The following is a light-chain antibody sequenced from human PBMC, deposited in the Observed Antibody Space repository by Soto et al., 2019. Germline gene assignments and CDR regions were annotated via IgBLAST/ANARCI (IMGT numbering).Light chain of an antibody. V-gene: IGLV2-14*01. CDR3: WSYTSRSTNV. J-gene: IGLJ1*01. CDR2: EIN. Sequence: QSALTQPASVSGSPGQSITISCTGTSSDIGGYKFVSWYQHLPGKAPKLMIFEINKRPSGVSNRFSGSKSGNTASLTISGLQPEDEADYYCWSYTSRSTNVFGTGTKVTVL. CDR1: SSDIGGYKF.